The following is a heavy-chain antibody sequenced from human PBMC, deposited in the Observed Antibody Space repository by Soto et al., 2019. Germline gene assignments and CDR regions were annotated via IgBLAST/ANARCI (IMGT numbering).Heavy chain of an antibody. Sequence: PGGALRLSYAAAGFSFSSHGMHWVRQAPGKGLEWVAVIWYDGSNKYYADSVKGRFTISRDNSKNTLYLQMNSLRAEDTAVYYCARDSVWGSYYAFDIWGQGTMVTVSS. J-gene: IGHJ3*02. CDR3: ARDSVWGSYYAFDI. CDR2: IWYDGSNK. CDR1: GFSFSSHG. D-gene: IGHD1-26*01. V-gene: IGHV3-33*01.